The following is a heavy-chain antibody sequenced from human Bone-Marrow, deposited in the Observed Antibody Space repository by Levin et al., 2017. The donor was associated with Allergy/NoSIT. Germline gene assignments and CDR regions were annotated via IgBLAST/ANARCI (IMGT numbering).Heavy chain of an antibody. CDR3: ARTHSRNNLVDP. V-gene: IGHV4-59*02. D-gene: IGHD1-1*01. J-gene: IGHJ5*02. CDR1: GGSVTSDY. Sequence: SETLSLTCTVSGGSVTSDYWGWIRQSPGKGFEWIGYMYYGGGTNYNPSLESRVAISLDPSKKKFSLRLSSVTAAATAVYYGARTHSRNNLVDPWGQGTLVTVSS. CDR2: MYYGGGT.